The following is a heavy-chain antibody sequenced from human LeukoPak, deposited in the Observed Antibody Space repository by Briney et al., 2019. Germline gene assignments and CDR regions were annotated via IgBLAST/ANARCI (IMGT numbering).Heavy chain of an antibody. D-gene: IGHD2-2*01. Sequence: ASVKVSCKASGYTFTDYHIHWVRQAPGQGLEWMGWINPNGGGTNYAGKFQGRVTMTSDTSISTAYMELSSLRSEDTAVYYCARYQVVPAAKNYYGMDVWGQGTTVTVSS. V-gene: IGHV1-2*02. CDR2: INPNGGGT. CDR1: GYTFTDYH. CDR3: ARYQVVPAAKNYYGMDV. J-gene: IGHJ6*02.